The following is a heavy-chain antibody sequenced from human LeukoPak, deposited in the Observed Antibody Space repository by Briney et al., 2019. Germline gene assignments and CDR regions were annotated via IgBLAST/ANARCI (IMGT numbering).Heavy chain of an antibody. Sequence: GGSLRLSCAASGFTFSSYGMHWVRQAPGKGLEWVAVIWYDGSNKYYADSVKGRFTISRDNSKNTLYLQMNSLRAEDTAVYYCARGGRNFDWLSLFDYWGQGTLVTVSS. D-gene: IGHD3-9*01. V-gene: IGHV3-33*01. CDR3: ARGGRNFDWLSLFDY. CDR1: GFTFSSYG. CDR2: IWYDGSNK. J-gene: IGHJ4*02.